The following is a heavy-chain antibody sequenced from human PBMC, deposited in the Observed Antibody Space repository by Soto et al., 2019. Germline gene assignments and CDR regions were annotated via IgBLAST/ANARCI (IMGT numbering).Heavy chain of an antibody. CDR3: ARAFTIFGVVIGPVDY. CDR2: INAGNGNR. CDR1: GYTFTSYA. Sequence: ASVKVSCKASGYTFTSYAMHWVRQAPGQRLEWMGWINAGNGNRKYSQKFQGRVTITRDTSASTAYMELSSLRSEDTAVYYCARAFTIFGVVIGPVDYWGQGTLVTVSS. V-gene: IGHV1-3*01. J-gene: IGHJ4*02. D-gene: IGHD3-3*01.